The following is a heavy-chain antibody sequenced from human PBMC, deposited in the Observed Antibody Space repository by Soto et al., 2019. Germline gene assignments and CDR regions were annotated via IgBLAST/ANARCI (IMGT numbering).Heavy chain of an antibody. Sequence: EVQLVQSGAEVTKTGESLKISCKASGYTFATYWIGWVRQLPGKGLEWIGTIYPGDSETRYNPPFEGQVTMSADRSTNTAYLQWSSVKASDTAIYFCARVRPTPTSGGNGDYWGPGTLVTVSS. CDR1: GYTFATYW. CDR3: ARVRPTPTSGGNGDY. D-gene: IGHD1-1*01. V-gene: IGHV5-51*01. J-gene: IGHJ4*02. CDR2: IYPGDSET.